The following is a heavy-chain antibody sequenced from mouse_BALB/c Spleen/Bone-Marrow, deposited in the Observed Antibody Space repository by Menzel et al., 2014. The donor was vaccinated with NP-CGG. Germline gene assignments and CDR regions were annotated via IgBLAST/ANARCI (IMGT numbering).Heavy chain of an antibody. Sequence: EVKLMESGGGLVKPGGSLKLSCAASGFTFSDYYMYWVRQTPEKRLEWVATISDGGSYTYYPDSVKGRFTISRDNAKNNLYLQVSSLKSEDTAMYYCANYYGSTWFAYWGQGTLVTVSA. CDR3: ANYYGSTWFAY. J-gene: IGHJ3*01. CDR2: ISDGGSYT. D-gene: IGHD1-1*01. CDR1: GFTFSDYY. V-gene: IGHV5-4*02.